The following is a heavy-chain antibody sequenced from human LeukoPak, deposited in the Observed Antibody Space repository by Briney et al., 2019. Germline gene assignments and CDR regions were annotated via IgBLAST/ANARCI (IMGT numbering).Heavy chain of an antibody. V-gene: IGHV1-18*01. Sequence: EASVKVSCKASGYPFTGYGISWVRQAPGQGLEWMGWISVYNGNTNYAQKLQGRVTMTTDTSTSTVYMELRSLRSDDTAVYYCARDRLSDSWALDIWGQGTMVTVSS. J-gene: IGHJ3*02. CDR1: GYPFTGYG. CDR2: ISVYNGNT. CDR3: ARDRLSDSWALDI. D-gene: IGHD3/OR15-3a*01.